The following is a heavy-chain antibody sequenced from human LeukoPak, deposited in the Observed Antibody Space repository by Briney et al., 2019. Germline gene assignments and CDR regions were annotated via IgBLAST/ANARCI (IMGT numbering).Heavy chain of an antibody. V-gene: IGHV1-69*04. Sequence: ASVKVSCKASGGTFSSYAISWVRQAPGQGLEWMGRIIPILGTANYAQKFQGRVTITADKSTSTAYMELSSLRSEDTAVYYCARAYYYDSSGYLFDYWGQGTLVTVSS. J-gene: IGHJ4*02. D-gene: IGHD3-22*01. CDR1: GGTFSSYA. CDR2: IIPILGTA. CDR3: ARAYYYDSSGYLFDY.